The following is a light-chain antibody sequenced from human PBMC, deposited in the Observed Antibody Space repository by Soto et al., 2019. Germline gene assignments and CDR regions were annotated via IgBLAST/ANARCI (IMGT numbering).Light chain of an antibody. CDR3: QHPKWA. V-gene: IGKV3-20*01. CDR2: GAS. CDR1: QSVSSSY. J-gene: IGKJ1*01. Sequence: EIVLTQSPGTLSLSPGERATLSCRASQSVSSSYLAWYQQKPGQAPRLLIYGASSRATGIPDRFSGSGSGTDFTLTISRLEPEDFGTYYCQHPKWAFGHGTTVEI.